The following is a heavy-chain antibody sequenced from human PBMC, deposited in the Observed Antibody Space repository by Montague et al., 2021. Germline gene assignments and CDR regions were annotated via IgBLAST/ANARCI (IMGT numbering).Heavy chain of an antibody. V-gene: IGHV4-59*08. Sequence: SETLSLTCTVSSGSIFHAHWSWVRQPPGKGLEWLGSMFYGGATSNNPSLKSRVTMSIDTSTNQFSLKLSSVTAADTAVDYCAKQDYFVSGTSYKGFDPWGQGILVTVSS. J-gene: IGHJ5*02. CDR2: MFYGGAT. D-gene: IGHD3-10*01. CDR1: SGSIFHAH. CDR3: AKQDYFVSGTSYKGFDP.